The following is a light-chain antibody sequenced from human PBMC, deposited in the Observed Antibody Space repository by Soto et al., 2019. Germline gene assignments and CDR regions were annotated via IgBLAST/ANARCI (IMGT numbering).Light chain of an antibody. Sequence: DIQMTQSPSSLSASVGDRVTITCRASQSISNYLNWYQQKPGKAPKLLIYAASYLESGVPSRFSGSRSGTDFTLTISSLQPEDFVIYYCQQSYSTPWTFGQGTKVETK. CDR2: AAS. J-gene: IGKJ1*01. CDR1: QSISNY. CDR3: QQSYSTPWT. V-gene: IGKV1-39*01.